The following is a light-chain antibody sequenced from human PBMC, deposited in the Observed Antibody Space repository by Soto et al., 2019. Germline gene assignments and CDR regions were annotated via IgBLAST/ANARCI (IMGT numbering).Light chain of an antibody. CDR2: AAS. CDR1: QDIRNT. CDR3: QQYNDYSWT. Sequence: AIQMTQSPSSLSASVGDRVAISCRASQDIRNTLAWYQQKPGEAPKLLIFAASNLQSGVPSRFSGSGSVTDFTLAITGLQPEDFATYYCQQYNDYSWTFGQGTKVEIK. V-gene: IGKV1-6*01. J-gene: IGKJ1*01.